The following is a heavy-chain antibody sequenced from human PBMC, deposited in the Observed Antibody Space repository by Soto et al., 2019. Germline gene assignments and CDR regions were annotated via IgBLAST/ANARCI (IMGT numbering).Heavy chain of an antibody. D-gene: IGHD6-13*01. CDR2: IYYSGST. J-gene: IGHJ5*02. V-gene: IGHV4-59*01. Sequence: SETLSLTCTVSGGSISSYYWSWIRQPPGKGLEWIGYIYYSGSTNYNPSLKSRVTISVDTSKNHFSLKLSAVTAADTAVYYCARVGQQLVNSWFDPWGQGTLVTVSS. CDR1: GGSISSYY. CDR3: ARVGQQLVNSWFDP.